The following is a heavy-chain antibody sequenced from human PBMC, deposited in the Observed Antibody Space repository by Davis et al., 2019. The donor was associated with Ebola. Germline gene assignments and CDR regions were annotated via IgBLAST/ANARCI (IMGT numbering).Heavy chain of an antibody. Sequence: SETLSLTCNVSGGSITGFFWSCIRQLPGKGLECIGYLYFSGSTNYNPSLKSRVTMSVDTSKNQFSLKVNSVTAADTAVYFCARVKSGVTTVGIFDYWGQGILVTVSS. CDR3: ARVKSGVTTVGIFDY. D-gene: IGHD4-17*01. CDR2: LYFSGST. CDR1: GGSITGFF. J-gene: IGHJ4*02. V-gene: IGHV4-59*01.